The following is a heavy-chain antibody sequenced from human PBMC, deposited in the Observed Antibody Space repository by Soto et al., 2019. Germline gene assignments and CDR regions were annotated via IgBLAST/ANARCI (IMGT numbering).Heavy chain of an antibody. V-gene: IGHV1-3*04. CDR1: GYSFTSYA. Sequence: ASVKVSCKASGYSFTSYAIHWVRQAPGQRLEWMGWINTDNENRRYSQRFQDRVTLTRDTSPTTAYMELNNLRSEDTAVYFCARKEVLWESSPLDSWGQGTLVTVSS. CDR3: ARKEVLWESSPLDS. CDR2: INTDNENR. D-gene: IGHD1-26*01. J-gene: IGHJ4*02.